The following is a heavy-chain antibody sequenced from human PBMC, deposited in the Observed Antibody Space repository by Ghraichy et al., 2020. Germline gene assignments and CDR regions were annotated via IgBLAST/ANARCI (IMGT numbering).Heavy chain of an antibody. CDR2: IYPGDSET. D-gene: IGHD2-2*02. V-gene: IGHV5-51*01. CDR1: VYSFSRYW. CDR3: ARGEYCTSTNYCTGGYNWFDP. J-gene: IGHJ5*02. Sequence: GESLNISCQGSVYSFSRYWIGWARQMPGKGLEWMGIIYPGDSETRYSPSFQGQVTISADKSISTAYLQWSSLRASDTAMYYCARGEYCTSTNYCTGGYNWFDPWGQGTLVTVSS.